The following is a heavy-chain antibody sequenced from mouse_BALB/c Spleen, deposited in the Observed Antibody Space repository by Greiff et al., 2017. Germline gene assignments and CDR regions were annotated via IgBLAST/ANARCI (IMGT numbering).Heavy chain of an antibody. CDR3: ARDQKSGDYFDY. Sequence: EVQVVESGGGLVKPGGSLKLSCAASGFTFSSYTMSWVRQTPEKRLEWVATISSGGSYTYYPDSVKGRFTISRDNAKNTLYLQMSSLKSEDTAMYYCARDQKSGDYFDYWGQGTTLTVSS. J-gene: IGHJ2*01. V-gene: IGHV5-6-4*01. CDR1: GFTFSSYT. D-gene: IGHD1-3*01. CDR2: ISSGGSYT.